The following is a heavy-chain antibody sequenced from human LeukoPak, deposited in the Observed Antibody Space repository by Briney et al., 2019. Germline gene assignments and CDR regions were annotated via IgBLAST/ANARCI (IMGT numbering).Heavy chain of an antibody. CDR2: IYHSGST. CDR1: GDSFSSNNW. Sequence: SGTLSLTCAVSGDSFSSNNWWSWVRQPPGKGLEWLGEIYHSGSTKYNPSLKSRITISVDKSKNQFSLNLRSVTAADTAVYYCARAPDGVIEYFQYWGQGTLVTVSS. CDR3: ARAPDGVIEYFQY. V-gene: IGHV4-4*02. D-gene: IGHD2-21*01. J-gene: IGHJ1*01.